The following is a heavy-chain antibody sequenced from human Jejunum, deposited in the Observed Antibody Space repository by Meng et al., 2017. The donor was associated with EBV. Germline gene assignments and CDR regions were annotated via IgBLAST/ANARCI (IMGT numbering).Heavy chain of an antibody. D-gene: IGHD5-12*01. CDR2: IYYSGST. CDR1: GGSVNSGNVY. Sequence: RPQGSGPGLVKPSETLSLPGTVSGGSVNSGNVYWSWIRQPPGKGLEWIGYIYYSGSTNYIPSLKSRVAISLDTSKNQFSLKLSSVTAADTAVYYCAGLRYSGYDRAFDYWGQGALVTVSS. V-gene: IGHV4-61*01. CDR3: AGLRYSGYDRAFDY. J-gene: IGHJ4*02.